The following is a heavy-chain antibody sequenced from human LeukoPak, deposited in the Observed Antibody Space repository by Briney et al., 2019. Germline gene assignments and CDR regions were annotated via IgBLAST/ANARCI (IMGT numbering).Heavy chain of an antibody. V-gene: IGHV3-23*01. CDR2: ISGSGGSI. D-gene: IGHD3-16*01. Sequence: GGSLRLSCAASGFTFSSYAMSWVCQAPGKGLEWVSAISGSGGSIYYADSVKGRFTISRDNAKNSLYLQMNSLRAEDTAVYYCARVGELGSFDYWGQGTLVTVSS. CDR3: ARVGELGSFDY. CDR1: GFTFSSYA. J-gene: IGHJ4*02.